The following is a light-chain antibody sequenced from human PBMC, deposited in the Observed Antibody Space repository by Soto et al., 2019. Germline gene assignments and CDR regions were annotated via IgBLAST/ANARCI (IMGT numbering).Light chain of an antibody. CDR3: QQYNNRTPYT. J-gene: IGKJ2*01. CDR2: GAS. CDR1: QSVSSY. V-gene: IGKV3-15*01. Sequence: EIEMTQSPATLSVSPGERATLSCRASQSVSSYLAWYQQKPGQAPRLLIYGASTRATGIPARFSGSGSGTEFTLTTSSMQSADYAANYCQQYNNRTPYTFGQGTKLEIK.